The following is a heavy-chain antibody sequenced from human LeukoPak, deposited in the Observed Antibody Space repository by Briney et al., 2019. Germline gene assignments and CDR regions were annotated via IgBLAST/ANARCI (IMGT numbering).Heavy chain of an antibody. CDR2: ISGSGGST. J-gene: IGHJ6*03. Sequence: GGSLRLSCAASGFTFSSYAMSWVRQAPGKGLEWVSAISGSGGSTYYADSVKGRFTISRDNSKNTLYLQMNSLRAEDTAVYYCAKGGGSYSGYYYYYMDVWGKGTTVTISS. D-gene: IGHD1-26*01. V-gene: IGHV3-23*01. CDR1: GFTFSSYA. CDR3: AKGGGSYSGYYYYYMDV.